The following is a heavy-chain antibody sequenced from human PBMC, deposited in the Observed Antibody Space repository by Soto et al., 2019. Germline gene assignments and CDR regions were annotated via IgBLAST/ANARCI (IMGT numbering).Heavy chain of an antibody. Sequence: QVQLVESGGGVVQPGRSLRLSCVASGFTFSSYGIHWVHQAPGKGLEWVAVISYDGSNKYYSDSVKGRFTISRDNSKNTLYLQMNSLRPEDTAVYYCATDGGSYYMEFYFDHWGQGTLVTVSS. V-gene: IGHV3-30*03. CDR2: ISYDGSNK. D-gene: IGHD1-26*01. CDR3: ATDGGSYYMEFYFDH. CDR1: GFTFSSYG. J-gene: IGHJ4*02.